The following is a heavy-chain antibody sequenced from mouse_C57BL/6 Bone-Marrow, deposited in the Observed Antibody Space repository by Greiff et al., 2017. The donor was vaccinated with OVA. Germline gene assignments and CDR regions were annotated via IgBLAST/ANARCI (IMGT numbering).Heavy chain of an antibody. J-gene: IGHJ2*01. CDR1: GYSITSGYY. Sequence: DVKLQESGPGLVKPSQSLSLTCSVTGYSITSGYYWNWIRQFPGNKLEWMGYISYDGSNNYNPSLKNRISITRDTSKNQFFLKLNSVTTEDTATYYCARDDVYDGYFDYWGQGTTLTVSS. D-gene: IGHD2-3*01. CDR2: ISYDGSN. CDR3: ARDDVYDGYFDY. V-gene: IGHV3-6*01.